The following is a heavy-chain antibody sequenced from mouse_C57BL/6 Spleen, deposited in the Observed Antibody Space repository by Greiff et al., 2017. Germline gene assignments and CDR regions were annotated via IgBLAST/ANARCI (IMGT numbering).Heavy chain of an antibody. Sequence: QVQLQQSGPGLVQPSPSLSITCTVSGFSLTSYGVHWVRQSPGKGLEWLGVIWSGEGTAYNAAFISRMSISKDNSKCHVFFIMNSLQADDTAIYYCARSDYSNYGAMEYWGQGTSVTVSS. J-gene: IGHJ4*01. V-gene: IGHV2-2*01. CDR3: ARSDYSNYGAMEY. D-gene: IGHD2-5*01. CDR2: IWSGEGT. CDR1: GFSLTSYG.